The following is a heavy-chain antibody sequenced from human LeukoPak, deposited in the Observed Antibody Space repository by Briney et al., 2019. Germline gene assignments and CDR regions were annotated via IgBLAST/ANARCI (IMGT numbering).Heavy chain of an antibody. Sequence: PGGSLRLSCAASEFTFSTYAMSWVRQAPGRGLEWASGISGGGGLTNYADSLKGRFTISRDNSKNTLYLQMSSLRAEDTAVYYCAKGMESMVVAATSLDYWGQGTLVTVSS. CDR3: AKGMESMVVAATSLDY. J-gene: IGHJ4*02. CDR1: EFTFSTYA. D-gene: IGHD2-15*01. V-gene: IGHV3-23*01. CDR2: ISGGGGLT.